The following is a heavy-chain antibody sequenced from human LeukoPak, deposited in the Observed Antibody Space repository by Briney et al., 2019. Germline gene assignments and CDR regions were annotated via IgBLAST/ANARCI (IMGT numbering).Heavy chain of an antibody. CDR1: GFTFSSYS. Sequence: GGSLRLSCAASGFTFSSYSMNWVRQAPGKGLEWVSYINSSSSTIYYADSVKGRFTISRDNAKNSLYLQMNSLRAEDTAVYYCALTPGYSSSWYDLGYFQHWGQGTLVTVSS. J-gene: IGHJ1*01. CDR3: ALTPGYSSSWYDLGYFQH. V-gene: IGHV3-48*01. CDR2: INSSSSTI. D-gene: IGHD6-13*01.